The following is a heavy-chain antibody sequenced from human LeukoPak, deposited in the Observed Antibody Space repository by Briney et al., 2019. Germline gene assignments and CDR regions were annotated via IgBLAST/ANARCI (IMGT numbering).Heavy chain of an antibody. V-gene: IGHV3-23*01. CDR2: ISGSGGST. CDR3: AKESELLCGGWFDA. J-gene: IGHJ5*02. Sequence: GGSLRLSCAASGFTFSSYAMSWVRQAPGKGLEWVSAISGSGGSTYYAASVKGRFTISRDNSKNTLYLQMDSLRAGDTAVYYCAKESELLCGGWFDAWGQGTLVTVSS. CDR1: GFTFSSYA. D-gene: IGHD2-2*01.